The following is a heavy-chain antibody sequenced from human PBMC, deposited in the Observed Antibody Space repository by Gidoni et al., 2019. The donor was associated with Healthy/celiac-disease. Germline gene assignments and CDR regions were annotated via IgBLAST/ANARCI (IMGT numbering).Heavy chain of an antibody. J-gene: IGHJ6*03. V-gene: IGHV4-34*01. CDR1: VGSFSGYY. D-gene: IGHD5-12*01. Sequence: QVQLQQWGAGLLKPSETLSRACAVSVGSFSGYYWSWIRQPPGKGLEWIVDITHSGSTNYNPSLNSRVTISVDTSKNQFSLKLSSVTAADTAVYYCARGREGWLHQEHYYMDVCGKGTTVTVSS. CDR2: ITHSGST. CDR3: ARGREGWLHQEHYYMDV.